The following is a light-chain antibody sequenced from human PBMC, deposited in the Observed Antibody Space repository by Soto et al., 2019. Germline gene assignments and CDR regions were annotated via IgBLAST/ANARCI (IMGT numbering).Light chain of an antibody. Sequence: DIQMTQAPSTLSASVGDRVTITCRASQSINAYLAWYQQKPGKAPKLLIYKASYSESGVPSRFSGSGSGTEFTLTISCLQPDDFATYYCQQYNTYSRTFGQGTKVDIK. CDR3: QQYNTYSRT. J-gene: IGKJ1*01. CDR2: KAS. CDR1: QSINAY. V-gene: IGKV1-5*03.